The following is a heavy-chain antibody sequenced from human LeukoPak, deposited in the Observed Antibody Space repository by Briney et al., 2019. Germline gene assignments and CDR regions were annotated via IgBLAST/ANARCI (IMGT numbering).Heavy chain of an antibody. D-gene: IGHD3-10*01. CDR3: ATTSNYYGSGSSYNWFDP. CDR2: IIPIFGTA. V-gene: IGHV1-69*13. J-gene: IGHJ5*02. CDR1: GGTFSSYA. Sequence: SVKVSCKASGGTFSSYAISWVRQAPGQGLEWMGGIIPIFGTANYAQKFQGRVAITADESTSTAYMELSSLRSEDTAVYYCATTSNYYGSGSSYNWFDPWGQGTLVTVSS.